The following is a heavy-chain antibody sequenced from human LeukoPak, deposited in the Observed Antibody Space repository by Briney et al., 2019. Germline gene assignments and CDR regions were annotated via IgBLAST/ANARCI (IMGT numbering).Heavy chain of an antibody. V-gene: IGHV1-46*01. D-gene: IGHD2-8*01. Sequence: ASVKVSCKASGLTLTPIYMHWVRQAPGQGLEWMAVLYPGGDRAIYAQRFQGRLTLTRDTSTNTVYMEVSSLASEDTAVYYCASEVPRTSRFDHWGQGTPVTVSS. J-gene: IGHJ4*02. CDR3: ASEVPRTSRFDH. CDR1: GLTLTPIY. CDR2: LYPGGDRA.